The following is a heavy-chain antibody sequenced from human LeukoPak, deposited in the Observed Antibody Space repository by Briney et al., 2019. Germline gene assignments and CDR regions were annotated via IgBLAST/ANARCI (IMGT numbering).Heavy chain of an antibody. CDR2: IHTSGST. CDR1: GGSITSYY. CDR3: AREFSGTSIAARVFDS. V-gene: IGHV4-4*07. Sequence: PSETLSLTCTVSGGSITSYYWTYIRQPAGKGLEWIGRIHTSGSTNYNPSLKSPVTMSVDTSKNQFSLNLSSVTAADTAMYYCAREFSGTSIAARVFDSWGQGTLVTVSS. D-gene: IGHD6-6*01. J-gene: IGHJ4*02.